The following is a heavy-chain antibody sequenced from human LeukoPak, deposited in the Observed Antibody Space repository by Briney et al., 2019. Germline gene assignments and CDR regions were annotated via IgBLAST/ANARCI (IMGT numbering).Heavy chain of an antibody. CDR3: ARGPSGPRPGNWFDP. CDR2: IDSSSSYV. Sequence: PGGSLRLSCAASGFTFSSYWMSWVRQAPGKGQEWVSSIDSSSSYVNYADSLKGRFTISRDNAKNSLYLQMNSLRAEDTAVYYCARGPSGPRPGNWFDPWGQGTLVTVSS. D-gene: IGHD5-12*01. J-gene: IGHJ5*02. CDR1: GFTFSSYW. V-gene: IGHV3-21*01.